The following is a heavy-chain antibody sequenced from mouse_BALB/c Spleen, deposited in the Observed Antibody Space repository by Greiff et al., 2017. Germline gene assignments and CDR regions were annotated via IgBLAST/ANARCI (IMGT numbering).Heavy chain of an antibody. J-gene: IGHJ3*01. CDR3: NARGNDVNAY. CDR1: GFNIKDYY. V-gene: IGHV14-4*02. D-gene: IGHD2-2*01. Sequence: VQLQQSGAELVRSGASVKLSCTASGFNIKDYYMHWVKQRPEQGLEWIGWIDPENGDTEYAPKFQGKATMTADTSSNTAYLQLSSLTSEDTAVYYCNARGNDVNAYWGQGTLVTVSA. CDR2: IDPENGDT.